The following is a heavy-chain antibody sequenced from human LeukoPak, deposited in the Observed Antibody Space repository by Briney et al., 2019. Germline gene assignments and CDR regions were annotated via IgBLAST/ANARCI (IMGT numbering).Heavy chain of an antibody. V-gene: IGHV3-23*01. CDR1: GFTFRNYA. D-gene: IGHD6-13*01. CDR3: AKELAAADNPAFDY. CDR2: ISGRGT. Sequence: GGSLRLSCAASGFTFRNYAMIWVRQAPGKGLEWVSGISGRGTFYAESVRGRFTISRDNSKNTLFLQMNSLRGDDTAVYYCAKELAAADNPAFDYRGQGILVTVSS. J-gene: IGHJ4*02.